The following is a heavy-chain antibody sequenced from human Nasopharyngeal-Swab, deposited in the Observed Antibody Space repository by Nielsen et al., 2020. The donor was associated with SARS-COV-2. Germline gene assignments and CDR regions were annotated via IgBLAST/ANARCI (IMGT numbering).Heavy chain of an antibody. J-gene: IGHJ6*03. CDR2: INHSGST. CDR3: ARGIGTRLRFHRYYMDV. Sequence: SQTLSLTCAVYGGSFSGYYWSWIRQPPGEGLEWIGEINHSGSTNYNPSLKSRVTISVDTSKNQFSLKLSSVTAADTAVYYCARGIGTRLRFHRYYMDVWGKGTTVTVSS. CDR1: GGSFSGYY. V-gene: IGHV4-34*01. D-gene: IGHD3-3*01.